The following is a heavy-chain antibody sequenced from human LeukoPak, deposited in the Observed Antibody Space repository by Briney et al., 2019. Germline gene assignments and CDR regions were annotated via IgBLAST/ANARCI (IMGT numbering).Heavy chain of an antibody. CDR2: INHSGST. J-gene: IGHJ4*02. CDR3: ARRSRGGGYFDY. V-gene: IGHV4-34*01. Sequence: SETLSLTCAVYGGSFSGYYWSWIRQPPGKGLEWIGEINHSGSTNYNPSLKSRVTISVDTSKNQFSLKLSSGTAADTAVYYCARRSRGGGYFDYWGQGTLVTVSS. D-gene: IGHD3-16*01. CDR1: GGSFSGYY.